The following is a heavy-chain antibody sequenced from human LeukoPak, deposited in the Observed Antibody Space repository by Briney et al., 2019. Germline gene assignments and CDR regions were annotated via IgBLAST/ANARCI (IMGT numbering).Heavy chain of an antibody. CDR3: ARDLGHYFDY. CDR1: GGPISSSSYY. CDR2: IYYSGST. Sequence: SETLSLTCTVSGGPISSSSYYWGWIRQPPGKGLEWIGSIYYSGSTYYNPSLKSRVTISVDTSKNQFSLKLSSVTAADTAVYYCARDLGHYFDYWGQGTLVTVSS. V-gene: IGHV4-39*07. D-gene: IGHD7-27*01. J-gene: IGHJ4*02.